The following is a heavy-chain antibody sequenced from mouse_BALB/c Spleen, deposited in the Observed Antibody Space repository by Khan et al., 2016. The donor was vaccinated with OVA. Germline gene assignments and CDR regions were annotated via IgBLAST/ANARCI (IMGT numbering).Heavy chain of an antibody. CDR3: AGEADDGGWFDY. CDR1: GYAFTSYW. CDR2: IYPGTGST. J-gene: IGHJ3*01. V-gene: IGHV1S132*01. D-gene: IGHD2-3*01. Sequence: QVQLQQSGAELVRPGASVNLSCKTSGYAFTSYWIHWVKQRPGQGLEWIARIYPGTGSTYYNENFKGQATLTADKSSTTAYMQLSSLKSEDTAVYFCAGEADDGGWFDYWGQGTLVTVSA.